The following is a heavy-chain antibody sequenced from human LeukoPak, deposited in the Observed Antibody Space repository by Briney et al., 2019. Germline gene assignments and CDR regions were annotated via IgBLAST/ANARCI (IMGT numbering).Heavy chain of an antibody. CDR2: RYETGST. Sequence: SETLSLTCSISGDSISRSAFYWGWIRQPPGKGLEWIGSRYETGSTFQNPSLKSQVTISVDTSKNQFSLNLTSVTAADTAVYFCARHYGLNYYDSTALEYWGQGILVTVSS. CDR1: GDSISRSAFY. D-gene: IGHD3-22*01. V-gene: IGHV4-39*01. CDR3: ARHYGLNYYDSTALEY. J-gene: IGHJ4*02.